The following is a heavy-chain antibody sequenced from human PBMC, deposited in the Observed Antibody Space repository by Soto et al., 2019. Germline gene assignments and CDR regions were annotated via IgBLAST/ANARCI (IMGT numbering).Heavy chain of an antibody. CDR3: ARHRRERQQLVLGYYYMDV. J-gene: IGHJ6*03. Sequence: SETLSLTCTVSGGSISSSSYYWGWIRQPPGKGLEWIGSIYYSGSTYYNPSLKSRVTISVDTSKNQFSLKLSSVTAAETAVYYCARHRRERQQLVLGYYYMDVWGKGTTVTVSS. V-gene: IGHV4-39*01. CDR1: GGSISSSSYY. CDR2: IYYSGST. D-gene: IGHD6-13*01.